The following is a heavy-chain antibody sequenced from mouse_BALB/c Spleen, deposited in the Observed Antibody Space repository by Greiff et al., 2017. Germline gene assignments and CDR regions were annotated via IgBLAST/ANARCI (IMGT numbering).Heavy chain of an antibody. V-gene: IGHV3-2*02. J-gene: IGHJ4*01. D-gene: IGHD2-10*01. CDR3: ASSYDFYAMDY. CDR2: ISYSGST. Sequence: EVQLQESGPGLVKPSRSLSLTCTVTGYSITSDYAWNWIRQFPGNKLEWMGYISYSGSTSYNPSLKSRISITRDTSKNQFFLQLNSVTTEDTATYYCASSYDFYAMDYWGQGTSVTVSS. CDR1: GYSITSDYA.